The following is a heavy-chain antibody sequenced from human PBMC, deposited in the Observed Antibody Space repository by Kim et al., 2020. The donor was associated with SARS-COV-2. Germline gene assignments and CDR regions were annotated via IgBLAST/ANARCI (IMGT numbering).Heavy chain of an antibody. Sequence: STTYNPSHKSRVTISVDTSKNQFSLKLSSVTAADTAVYYCARDSSGYFDYWGQGTLVTVSS. V-gene: IGHV4-59*01. CDR3: ARDSSGYFDY. CDR2: ST. J-gene: IGHJ4*02. D-gene: IGHD6-19*01.